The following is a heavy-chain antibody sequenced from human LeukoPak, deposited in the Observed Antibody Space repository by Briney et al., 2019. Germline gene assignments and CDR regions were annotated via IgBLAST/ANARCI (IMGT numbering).Heavy chain of an antibody. Sequence: GRSLRLSCAASGFTFSGYDMHWVRQAPGKGLEWLAFISFVGSNKYYAESEKGRFTISRDNSKNTLYLQMNSLRAEDTAVYYCAREGSLYYFDCWGQGTLVTVSS. J-gene: IGHJ4*02. CDR1: GFTFSGYD. D-gene: IGHD6-13*01. CDR3: AREGSLYYFDC. CDR2: ISFVGSNK. V-gene: IGHV3-30-3*01.